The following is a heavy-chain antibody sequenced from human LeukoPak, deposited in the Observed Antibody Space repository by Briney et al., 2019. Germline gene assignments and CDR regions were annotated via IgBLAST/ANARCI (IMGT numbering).Heavy chain of an antibody. CDR2: INPNSGGT. Sequence: GASVKVSCKASGYTFTGYYMHWVRQAPGQGLEWMGWINPNSGGTNYAQKFQGRVTITRDTSASTAYMELSSLRSEDMAVYYCARVGVVPAAMGAFDIWGQGTMVTVSS. CDR1: GYTFTGYY. J-gene: IGHJ3*02. V-gene: IGHV1-2*02. CDR3: ARVGVVPAAMGAFDI. D-gene: IGHD2-2*01.